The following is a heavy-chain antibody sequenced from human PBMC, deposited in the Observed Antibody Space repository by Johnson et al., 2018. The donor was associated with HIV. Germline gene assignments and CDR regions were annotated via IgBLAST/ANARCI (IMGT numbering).Heavy chain of an antibody. D-gene: IGHD2-2*01. CDR2: ISYDGTNK. V-gene: IGHV3-30-3*01. J-gene: IGHJ3*02. CDR1: GFTFSSYA. CDR3: AKSPSQLGSALDI. Sequence: QVQLVESGGGVVQPGMSLRLSCAASGFTFSSYAMHWVRQAPGKGLEWVALISYDGTNKYYADSVKGRFTISRDNSKNTLYLQMNSLRAEDTAVYYCAKSPSQLGSALDIWGQGTMVTVSS.